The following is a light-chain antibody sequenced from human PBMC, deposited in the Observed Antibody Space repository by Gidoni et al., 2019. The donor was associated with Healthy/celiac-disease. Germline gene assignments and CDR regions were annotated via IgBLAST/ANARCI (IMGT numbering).Light chain of an antibody. CDR3: QQSYSTPPT. CDR2: AAS. CDR1: QSISSY. V-gene: IGKV1-39*01. Sequence: DIPMTQSPSSLSASVGDRVTITCRASQSISSYLNWYQQKPGKAPKLLIYAASSLQSGVPSRFSGSGSGTDFTLTISSLQPEDFATYYCQQSYSTPPTFXQXTKLXIK. J-gene: IGKJ2*01.